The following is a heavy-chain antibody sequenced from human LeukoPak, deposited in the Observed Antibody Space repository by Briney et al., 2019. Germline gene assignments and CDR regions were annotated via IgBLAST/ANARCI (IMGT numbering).Heavy chain of an antibody. V-gene: IGHV1-2*02. Sequence: ASVKVSCKASGYIFTGHYMHWVRQAPGQGLAWMGWINPNNGGTNYDRKFQGRVTMTRDTSTNTAYMELSTLTSDDTADYYCARVGVPSIHFDILTSFVYWGQGSLVTVSS. CDR3: ARVGVPSIHFDILTSFVY. D-gene: IGHD3-9*01. J-gene: IGHJ4*02. CDR2: INPNNGGT. CDR1: GYIFTGHY.